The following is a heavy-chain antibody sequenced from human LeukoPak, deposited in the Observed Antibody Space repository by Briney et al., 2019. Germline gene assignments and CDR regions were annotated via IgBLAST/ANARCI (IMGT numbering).Heavy chain of an antibody. CDR3: VRKDGDY. J-gene: IGHJ4*02. CDR2: IYYSGST. V-gene: IGHV4-59*12. Sequence: PSETLSLTCTVSGGSISSYYWSWIRQPPGKGLEWIGSIYYSGSTYYNPSLKSRVTISVDTSKNQFSLKLSSVTAADTAVYYCVRKDGDYWGQGTLVTVSS. CDR1: GGSISSYY.